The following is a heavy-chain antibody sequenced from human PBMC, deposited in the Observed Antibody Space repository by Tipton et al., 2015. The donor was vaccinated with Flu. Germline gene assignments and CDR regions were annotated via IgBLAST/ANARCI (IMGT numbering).Heavy chain of an antibody. Sequence: VQLVQSGGGLIQRGGSLRLSCVVSGFTVSTSYMSWVRQPPGKGLEWVSIVYDDGRTYYADSVEGRFAISRDNSKNILYLQMNSLRADDTAVYFCARDEGGTYPDWGQGTLVTVSS. CDR1: GFTVSTSY. CDR3: ARDEGGTYPD. D-gene: IGHD1-14*01. CDR2: VYDDGRT. V-gene: IGHV3-53*01. J-gene: IGHJ4*02.